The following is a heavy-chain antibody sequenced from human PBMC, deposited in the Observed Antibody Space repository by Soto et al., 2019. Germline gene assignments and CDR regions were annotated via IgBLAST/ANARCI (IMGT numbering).Heavy chain of an antibody. V-gene: IGHV1-2*02. CDR2: INPNSGDT. Sequence: GASVKVSCKASGYTFTGYYVHWVRQAPGQGLEWMGWINPNSGDTYLAQRFQGRVTITADKSTSTAYMELSSLRSEDTAVYYCARVVPAASYYYYYGMDVWGQGTTVTVSS. D-gene: IGHD2-2*01. CDR3: ARVVPAASYYYYYGMDV. J-gene: IGHJ6*02. CDR1: GYTFTGYY.